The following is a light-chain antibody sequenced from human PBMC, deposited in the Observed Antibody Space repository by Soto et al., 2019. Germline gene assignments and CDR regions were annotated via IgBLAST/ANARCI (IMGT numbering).Light chain of an antibody. CDR3: HQYGDSPFT. CDR2: GAS. Sequence: EIVLTQSPGTLSLSPGQRATLSCRAGQSVSSNSLAWYQQKPGQAPRLLIYGASNRAIGISDRFSGSRSGTDFTLTISRLEPEDVAVYYCHQYGDSPFTFGPGTKVEI. V-gene: IGKV3-20*01. J-gene: IGKJ3*01. CDR1: QSVSSNS.